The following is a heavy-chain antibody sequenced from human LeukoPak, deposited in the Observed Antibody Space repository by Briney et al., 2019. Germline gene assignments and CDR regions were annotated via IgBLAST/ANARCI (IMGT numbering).Heavy chain of an antibody. V-gene: IGHV3-74*01. CDR3: ARGVGYCSSTSCYWWFDP. D-gene: IGHD2-2*01. CDR2: INSDGSST. J-gene: IGHJ5*02. CDR1: GFTFSSYW. Sequence: QPGGSLRLSCAASGFTFSSYWMHWVRQAPGMGLVWVSRINSDGSSTSYADSVKGRFTISRDNAKNTLYLQMNSLRAEDTAVYYCARGVGYCSSTSCYWWFDPWGQGTLVTVSS.